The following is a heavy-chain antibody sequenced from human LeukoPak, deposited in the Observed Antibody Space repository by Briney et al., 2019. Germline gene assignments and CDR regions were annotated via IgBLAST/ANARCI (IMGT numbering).Heavy chain of an antibody. CDR1: GGTFSSYA. CDR2: IIPILGIA. CDR3: ARDRGVAVAGSDY. V-gene: IGHV1-69*04. J-gene: IGHJ4*02. D-gene: IGHD6-19*01. Sequence: GASVKVSCKASGGTFSSYAISWVRQAPGQGLEWMGRIIPILGIANYAQKFQGRVTITADKSTSTAYMELSSLRSEDTAVYYCARDRGVAVAGSDYWGQGPWSPSPQ.